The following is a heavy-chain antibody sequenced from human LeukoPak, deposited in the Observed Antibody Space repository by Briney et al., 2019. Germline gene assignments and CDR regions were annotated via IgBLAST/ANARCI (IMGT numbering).Heavy chain of an antibody. J-gene: IGHJ6*03. CDR3: WGIAAAGVYYYYYYMDV. CDR1: GGSISSSGYY. D-gene: IGHD6-13*01. V-gene: IGHV4-39*07. CDR2: IYYSGGT. Sequence: SETLSLTCTVSGGSISSSGYYWGWLRQPPGKGLEWIGTIYYSGGTYYNPSLKSRVTISVDTSKNQFSLKLSSVTAADTAVYYYWGIAAAGVYYYYYYMDVGGKGTTVIVSS.